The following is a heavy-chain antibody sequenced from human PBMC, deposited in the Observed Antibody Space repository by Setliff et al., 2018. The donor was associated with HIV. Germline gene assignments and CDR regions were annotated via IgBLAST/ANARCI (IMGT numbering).Heavy chain of an antibody. V-gene: IGHV4-59*08. J-gene: IGHJ6*03. CDR1: GGSISSYY. CDR3: ASLDGSESPYIYYYYMDV. CDR2: IYYSGST. Sequence: NPSETLSLTCTVSGGSISSYYWSWIRQPPGKGLEWIGYIYYSGSTNYNPSLKSRVTISVDTSKNQFSLKLSSVTAADTAVYYCASLDGSESPYIYYYYMDVWGKGTAVTVSS. D-gene: IGHD3-10*01.